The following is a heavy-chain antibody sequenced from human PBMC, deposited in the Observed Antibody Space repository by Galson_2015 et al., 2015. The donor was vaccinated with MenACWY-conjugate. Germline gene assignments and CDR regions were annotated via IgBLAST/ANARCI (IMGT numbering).Heavy chain of an antibody. CDR3: AKGVSTGPTDRLDY. CDR2: FSGSSGSGGST. CDR1: GFTFSSYA. D-gene: IGHD4-17*01. Sequence: SLRLSCAASGFTFSSYAMSWVRQAPGKGLEWVSGFSGSSGSGGSTYYADSVRGRFTISRDNSKNTLYLHMNSLRVDDTAVYYCAKGVSTGPTDRLDYWGQGTLFTASS. J-gene: IGHJ4*02. V-gene: IGHV3-23*01.